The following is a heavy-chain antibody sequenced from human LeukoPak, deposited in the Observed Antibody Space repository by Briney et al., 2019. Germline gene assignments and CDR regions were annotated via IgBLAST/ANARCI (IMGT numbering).Heavy chain of an antibody. D-gene: IGHD3-10*01. CDR2: INPNSGGT. V-gene: IGHV1-2*02. CDR1: GYSFTGYF. Sequence: WASVKVSCKASGYSFTGYFMHWVRQAPGQGLEWMGWINPNSGGTNYAQKFQGRVTMTRDTSFSTAYMELSGLRPDDTAVYYCARLYITMIRGINSEYYFDYWGQGTLVTVSS. J-gene: IGHJ4*02. CDR3: ARLYITMIRGINSEYYFDY.